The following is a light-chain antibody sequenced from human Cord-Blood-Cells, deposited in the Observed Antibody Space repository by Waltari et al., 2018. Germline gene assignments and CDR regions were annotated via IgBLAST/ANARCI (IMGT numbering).Light chain of an antibody. Sequence: QSALTQPASVSGSPGQSITISCTGTSSEDGGYNYVSWYQQHPGKAPKLMIYEVSNRPSGVSNRVSGSKSGNTASLTISGLQAEDEADDYCSSYTSSSTLVFGTETKVTVL. CDR3: SSYTSSSTLV. CDR1: SSEDGGYNY. V-gene: IGLV2-14*01. CDR2: EVS. J-gene: IGLJ1*01.